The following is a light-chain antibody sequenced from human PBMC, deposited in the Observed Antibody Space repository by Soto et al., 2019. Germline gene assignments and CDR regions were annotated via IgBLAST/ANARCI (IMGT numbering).Light chain of an antibody. Sequence: DIQMTQSASSLSASVGDRVSITCRASQSISTYLNWYQQKPGKAPKLLILVASTLPSGVPSRFSGSGSGTDFTLTISSLQPEDFATYYCQQSYSNTQTFGQRTNVDI. V-gene: IGKV1-39*01. CDR3: QQSYSNTQT. CDR2: VAS. J-gene: IGKJ1*01. CDR1: QSISTY.